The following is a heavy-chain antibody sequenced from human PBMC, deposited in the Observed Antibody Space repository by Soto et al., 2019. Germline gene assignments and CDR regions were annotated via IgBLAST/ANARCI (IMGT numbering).Heavy chain of an antibody. CDR2: IYYSGTT. V-gene: IGHV4-30-4*01. J-gene: IGHJ3*02. Sequence: QVQLQESGPGLVKPSQTLSLTCSVSGGSISSGDYYWSWIRQPPGKGLEWIGYIYYSGTTRYNPSLKRRLAISVDTSKKQFSLKLRSVTAADTAKYFCARGLLAGDYGGDYFGFQIWGQGTMVSVSS. CDR3: ARGLLAGDYGGDYFGFQI. CDR1: GGSISSGDYY. D-gene: IGHD4-17*01.